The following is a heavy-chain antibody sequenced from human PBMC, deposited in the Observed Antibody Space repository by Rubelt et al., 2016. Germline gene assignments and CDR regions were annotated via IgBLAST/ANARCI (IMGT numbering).Heavy chain of an antibody. D-gene: IGHD1-26*01. CDR1: GFTVSSNY. Sequence: EVQLVESGGGVVQPGGSLRLSCAASGFTVSSNYMSWVRQAPGKGLEWVSVIYSGGSTYYADSVKGRFTISRDNSKNTLYLQMNSLRAEDTAVYYCARDLSGSGGFDPWGQGTLVTVSS. V-gene: IGHV3-66*02. CDR3: ARDLSGSGGFDP. J-gene: IGHJ5*02. CDR2: IYSGGST.